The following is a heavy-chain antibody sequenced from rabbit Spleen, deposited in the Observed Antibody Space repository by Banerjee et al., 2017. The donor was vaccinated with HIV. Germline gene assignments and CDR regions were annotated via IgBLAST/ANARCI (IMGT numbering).Heavy chain of an antibody. J-gene: IGHJ3*01. CDR2: IYTGNGKT. V-gene: IGHV1S40*01. CDR1: GLDFSGDSYDSY. CDR3: ARDGISFVSSGWGLTRLDL. Sequence: QSLEESGGGLVKPGASLTLTCNASGLDFSGDSYDSYMSWFRQAPGKGLEWIGCIYTGNGKTYYASWAKGRFTISKSSSTTVTLQMTSLTAADSATYFCARDGISFVSSGWGLTRLDLWGQGPWSPS. D-gene: IGHD4-1*01.